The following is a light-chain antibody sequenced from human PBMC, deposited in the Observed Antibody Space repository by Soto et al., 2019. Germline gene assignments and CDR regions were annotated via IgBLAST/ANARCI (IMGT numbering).Light chain of an antibody. CDR2: GAS. Sequence: EIVLTQSPGTLSLSPGERATLSCRASQTVSSSYLAWYQQKPGQAPRLLIYGASSRATDIPDRFSGSGSGTDFTLTISILEPEDFAVYYCQQYGNSPFTFGPGTKVDVK. J-gene: IGKJ3*01. CDR1: QTVSSSY. V-gene: IGKV3-20*01. CDR3: QQYGNSPFT.